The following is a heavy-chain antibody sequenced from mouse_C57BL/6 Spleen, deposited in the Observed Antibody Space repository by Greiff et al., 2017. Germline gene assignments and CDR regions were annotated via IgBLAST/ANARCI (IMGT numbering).Heavy chain of an antibody. CDR3: ARHEDSTTVVAPFDY. D-gene: IGHD1-1*01. CDR2: FYPGSGSI. V-gene: IGHV1-62-2*01. J-gene: IGHJ2*01. Sequence: VKLVESGAELVKPGASVKLSCKASGYTFTEYTIHWVKQRSGQGLEWIGWFYPGSGSIKYNEKFKDKATLTADKSSSTVYMELSRLTSEDSAVXSCARHEDSTTVVAPFDYWGQGTTLTVSS. CDR1: GYTFTEYT.